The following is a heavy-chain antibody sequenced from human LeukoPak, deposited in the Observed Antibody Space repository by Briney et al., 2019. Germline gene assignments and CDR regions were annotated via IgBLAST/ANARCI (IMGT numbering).Heavy chain of an antibody. D-gene: IGHD1-26*01. CDR1: GYTFTGYY. V-gene: IGHV1-2*02. CDR3: ARESPTTTNFDY. J-gene: IGHJ4*02. CDR2: INPNSGGT. Sequence: GASVKVSCKASGYTFTGYYMHWVRQAPGQGLEWMGWINPNSGGTNYAQKFQGRVTMTRDTSISRAYMELSRLRSDDTAVYYCARESPTTTNFDYWGQGTLVTVSS.